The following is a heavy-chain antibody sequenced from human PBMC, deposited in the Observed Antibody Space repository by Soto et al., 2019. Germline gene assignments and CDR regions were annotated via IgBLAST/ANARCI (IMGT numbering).Heavy chain of an antibody. D-gene: IGHD3-3*01. J-gene: IGHJ4*02. Sequence: EVHLLEYGGGLVQPGGSMRLSCAASGFTFSSYAVTWVRQAPGKGLEWVSIISGTGVSIFYADSVKGRFTISRDNSNNTLYLQMHSLTAEDTAVYYCAKALTTFGVVTHPFDYWCQGTLVTVSS. CDR3: AKALTTFGVVTHPFDY. CDR2: ISGTGVSI. CDR1: GFTFSSYA. V-gene: IGHV3-23*01.